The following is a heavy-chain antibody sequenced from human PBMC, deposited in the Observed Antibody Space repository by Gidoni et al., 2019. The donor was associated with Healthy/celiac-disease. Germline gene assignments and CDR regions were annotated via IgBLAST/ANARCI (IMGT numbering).Heavy chain of an antibody. CDR1: GATFSSYP. CDR2: IIPILGIA. Sequence: QVQLVQSGAEAKKPGSSVKVSCKASGATFSSYPISWVRQAPGQGLEWLGRIIPILGIANYAQKFQGRVTITADKSTSTAYMELSSLRSEDTAVYYCASLVVPAKPRYYYYMDVWGKGTTVTVSS. J-gene: IGHJ6*03. CDR3: ASLVVPAKPRYYYYMDV. D-gene: IGHD2-2*01. V-gene: IGHV1-69*02.